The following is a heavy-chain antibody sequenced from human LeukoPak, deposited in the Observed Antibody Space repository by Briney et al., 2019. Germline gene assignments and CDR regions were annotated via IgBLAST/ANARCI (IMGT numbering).Heavy chain of an antibody. CDR3: ARGKYYGSGSYYRPPHCAFDI. CDR2: IYYSGST. D-gene: IGHD3-10*01. CDR1: GGSISSYY. V-gene: IGHV4-59*08. J-gene: IGHJ3*02. Sequence: SETLSLTCTVSGGSISSYYWSWIRQPPGKGLEWIGYIYYSGSTNYNPSLKSRVTISVDTSKNQFSLKLSSVTAADTAVYYCARGKYYGSGSYYRPPHCAFDIWGQGTMVTVSS.